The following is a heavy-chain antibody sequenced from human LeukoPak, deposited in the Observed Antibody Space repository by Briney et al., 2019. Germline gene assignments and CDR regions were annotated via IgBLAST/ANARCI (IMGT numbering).Heavy chain of an antibody. J-gene: IGHJ4*02. CDR1: GYTFSNYG. V-gene: IGHV1-18*01. CDR3: ARSHGSTWNPAF. D-gene: IGHD6-13*01. CDR2: ISSYNGNT. Sequence: GASVKVSCKASGYTFSNYGISWVRQAPGQGLEWMGWISSYNGNTKYAPTFEGRVAMTTDTSTTTTYMELRGLRSDDTALYYCARSHGSTWNPAFWGQGALVTVSS.